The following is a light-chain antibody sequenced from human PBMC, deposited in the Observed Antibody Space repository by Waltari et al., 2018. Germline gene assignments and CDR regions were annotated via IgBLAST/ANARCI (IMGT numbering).Light chain of an antibody. CDR2: EVS. V-gene: IGLV2-23*02. J-gene: IGLJ1*01. CDR1: RSDVGSYNL. CDR3: CSYAGANTYV. Sequence: QSALTQPASVSGSPGQSITVSCTGPRSDVGSYNLLSWYQHHPPKAPKLMIYEVSKRPSGVSNRFSGSKSGNTASLTISGLQPEDEADYYCCSYAGANTYVFGSGTKVTVL.